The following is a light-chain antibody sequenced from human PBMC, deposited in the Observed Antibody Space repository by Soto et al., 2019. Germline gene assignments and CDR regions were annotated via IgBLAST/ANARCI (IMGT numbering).Light chain of an antibody. CDR2: GAS. Sequence: EIVMTQSPATLSVSPAERATLSCRASQSISSNLAWYQQKPGQAPRLLIYGASSRATGIATRFSGSVSGTEFTLTISSLQSEDFAVYYCQQYNNWPPVTFGGGTRVEIK. CDR1: QSISSN. CDR3: QQYNNWPPVT. J-gene: IGKJ4*01. V-gene: IGKV3-15*01.